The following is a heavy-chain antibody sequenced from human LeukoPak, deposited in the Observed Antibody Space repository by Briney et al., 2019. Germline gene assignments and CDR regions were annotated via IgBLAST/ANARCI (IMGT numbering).Heavy chain of an antibody. J-gene: IGHJ6*03. D-gene: IGHD3-3*01. CDR2: IPGTSGST. CDR1: GFTFNSYA. V-gene: IGHV3-23*01. CDR3: AKDLFGVVRNYMDV. Sequence: GGSLRLSCAASGFTFNSYAMGWVRQAPGKGLEWVSGIPGTSGSTFYADSVKGRFTISRDNSNNTLYLQVNSLRAEDSAVYYCAKDLFGVVRNYMDVWGKGTTVTVSS.